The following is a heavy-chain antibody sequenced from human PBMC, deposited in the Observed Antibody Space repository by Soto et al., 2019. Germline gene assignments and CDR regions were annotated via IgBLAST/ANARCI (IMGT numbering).Heavy chain of an antibody. V-gene: IGHV4-59*01. D-gene: IGHD2-15*01. CDR3: VRGGIAGHWLDP. Sequence: PSETLSLTCTVSGGSMSYYYWTWIRQPPGKGLEWIGYIYYSGSTSYNPSLKSRLTISVDTSKNQFSLNLSSVTAADTAVYYCVRGGIAGHWLDPWGQGILVTVSS. CDR1: GGSMSYYY. CDR2: IYYSGST. J-gene: IGHJ5*02.